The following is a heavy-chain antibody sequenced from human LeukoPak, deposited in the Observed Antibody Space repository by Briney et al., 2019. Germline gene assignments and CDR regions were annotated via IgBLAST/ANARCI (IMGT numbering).Heavy chain of an antibody. D-gene: IGHD3-3*01. J-gene: IGHJ4*02. CDR2: IKQDGSVK. CDR1: GLTLSNFW. Sequence: SGGSLRLSCAASGLTLSNFWMNWVRQVPGKGLEWVASIKQDGSVKSYVDSVKGRFTLSRDNAKNSPYLQMNSLRAEDTAVYYCARDRPDFWSGYRYDYWGQGTLVTVSS. V-gene: IGHV3-7*01. CDR3: ARDRPDFWSGYRYDY.